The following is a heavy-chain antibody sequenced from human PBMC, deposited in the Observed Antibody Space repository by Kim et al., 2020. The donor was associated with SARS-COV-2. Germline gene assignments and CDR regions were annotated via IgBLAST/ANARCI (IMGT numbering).Heavy chain of an antibody. D-gene: IGHD3-10*01. CDR3: ARVSNNYGPGSSLPGSYYYYYGMDV. CDR2: INHSGST. Sequence: SETLSLTCAVYSGSFTAYYWSWIRQPPGKGLEWIGKINHSGSTNYNPSLRSRVTISVDTSKNQFSLRLSSVTAADTAVYYCARVSNNYGPGSSLPGSYYYYYGMDVWGQGTTVTVSS. J-gene: IGHJ6*02. CDR1: SGSFTAYY. V-gene: IGHV4-34*01.